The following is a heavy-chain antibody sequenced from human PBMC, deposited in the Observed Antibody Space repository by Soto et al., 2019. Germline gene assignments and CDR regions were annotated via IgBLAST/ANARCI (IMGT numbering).Heavy chain of an antibody. Sequence: EVQLVESGGGLVQPGGSLRLSCAASGFTFSSNSMNWVRQAPGKGLEWVSYISRSSSTTYYADSVKGRFTISRDNAKNSLYLQMNSPRAEDTAVYYCARDDEMGYFDYWGQGTLVTVSS. D-gene: IGHD3-16*01. CDR2: ISRSSSTT. V-gene: IGHV3-48*01. CDR3: ARDDEMGYFDY. CDR1: GFTFSSNS. J-gene: IGHJ4*02.